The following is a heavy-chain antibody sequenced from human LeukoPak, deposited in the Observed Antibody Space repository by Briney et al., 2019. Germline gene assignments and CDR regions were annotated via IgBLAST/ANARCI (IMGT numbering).Heavy chain of an antibody. J-gene: IGHJ4*02. CDR3: AKNINSGTHYYFDY. V-gene: IGHV3-53*01. D-gene: IGHD1-26*01. CDR2: IYSGGST. CDR1: GFTVSSNY. Sequence: GGSLRLSCAASGFTVSSNYMSWVRQAPGKGLEWVSVIYSGGSTYYADSVKGRFTISRDNSKNTLYLQMNSLRAEDTAVYYCAKNINSGTHYYFDYWGRGTLVIVSS.